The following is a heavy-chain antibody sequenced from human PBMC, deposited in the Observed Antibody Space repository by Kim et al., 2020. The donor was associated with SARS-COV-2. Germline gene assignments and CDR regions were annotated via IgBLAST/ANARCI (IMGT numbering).Heavy chain of an antibody. CDR2: INAGNGNT. Sequence: ASVKVSCKASGYTFVSYAMHWVRQAPGQRPEWMGWINAGNGNTKYSQKFQGRVTITRDTSASTAYMELSSLRYEDTAVYYCARDLVPAARFSSFYAFGIWGQGTMVTVSS. V-gene: IGHV1-3*01. D-gene: IGHD2-2*01. J-gene: IGHJ3*02. CDR1: GYTFVSYA. CDR3: ARDLVPAARFSSFYAFGI.